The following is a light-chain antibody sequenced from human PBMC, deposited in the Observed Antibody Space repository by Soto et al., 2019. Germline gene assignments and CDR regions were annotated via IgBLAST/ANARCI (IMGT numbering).Light chain of an antibody. V-gene: IGLV2-14*01. CDR2: EVS. J-gene: IGLJ2*01. Sequence: QSALTQPASVSGSPGQSITISCTGTSSDVGGYNYVSWYQHHPGKASKLMIYEVSNRPSGVSNRFSGSKSGNTASLTISGLQAEDEAGYYCSSYTSSSTYVVFGGGT. CDR3: SSYTSSSTYVV. CDR1: SSDVGGYNY.